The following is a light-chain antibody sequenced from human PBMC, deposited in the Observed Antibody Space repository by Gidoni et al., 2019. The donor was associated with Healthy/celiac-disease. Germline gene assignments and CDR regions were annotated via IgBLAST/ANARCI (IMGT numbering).Light chain of an antibody. Sequence: DIQMTQSPSSLSASVGDRVTITCQASHDISNNLNWYQQKPGKAPKLLIYDASNLETGVPSRFSGSGSGTDFTFTITSLQPEDIATYYCQEYEYLPIXXXQGTRLEI. J-gene: IGKJ5*01. V-gene: IGKV1-33*01. CDR1: HDISNN. CDR2: DAS. CDR3: QEYEYLPIX.